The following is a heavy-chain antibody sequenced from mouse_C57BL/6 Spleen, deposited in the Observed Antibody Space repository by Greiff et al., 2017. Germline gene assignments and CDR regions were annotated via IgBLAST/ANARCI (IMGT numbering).Heavy chain of an antibody. D-gene: IGHD1-1*01. Sequence: EVQLQQSGAELVRPGASVKLSCTASGFNIKDDYMHWVKQRPEQGLEWIGWIDPENGDTEYASKFQGKATITADTSSNTAYLQLSSLTSEDTAVYYCTTHYYGSSYANFDYWGQGTTLTVSS. CDR1: GFNIKDDY. J-gene: IGHJ2*01. V-gene: IGHV14-4*01. CDR3: TTHYYGSSYANFDY. CDR2: IDPENGDT.